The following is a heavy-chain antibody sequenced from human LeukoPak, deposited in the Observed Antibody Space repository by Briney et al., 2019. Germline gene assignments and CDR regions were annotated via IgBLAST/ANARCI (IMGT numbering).Heavy chain of an antibody. CDR3: AREGGYSYVSHAFDI. D-gene: IGHD5-18*01. CDR2: ISSSSSYI. V-gene: IGHV3-21*01. J-gene: IGHJ3*02. Sequence: PGGSLRLSCAASGFTFSSYSMNWVRQAPGKGLEWVSSISSSSSYIYYADSVKGRFTISRDNAKNSLYLQMNSLRAEDTAVYYCAREGGYSYVSHAFDIWGQGTMVTVSS. CDR1: GFTFSSYS.